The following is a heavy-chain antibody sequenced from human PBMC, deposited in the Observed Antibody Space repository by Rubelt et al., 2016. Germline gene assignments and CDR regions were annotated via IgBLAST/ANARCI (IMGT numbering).Heavy chain of an antibody. CDR3: ARGTMVRGAPDV. CDR1: GYTFTSYG. D-gene: IGHD3-10*01. J-gene: IGHJ6*02. CDR2: ISAYNGNT. Sequence: QVQLVQSGAEVKKPGASVKVSCKASGYTFTSYGISWVRQAPGQGLEWMGWISAYNGNTNYAQKLQGRSTMTTDTATSTADMGLRSLRSDGTAVYYCARGTMVRGAPDVWGQGTTVTVSS. V-gene: IGHV1-18*01.